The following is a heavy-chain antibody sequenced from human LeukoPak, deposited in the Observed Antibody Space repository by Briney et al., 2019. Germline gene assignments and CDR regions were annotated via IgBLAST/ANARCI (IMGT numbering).Heavy chain of an antibody. D-gene: IGHD3-22*01. CDR3: AKERGYYYDLDY. V-gene: IGHV3-74*01. J-gene: IGHJ4*02. Sequence: PGGSLRLSCAASGFTFSSYWMHWVRQAPGKGLVWVSRINTDGSSTSYADSVKGRFTISRDNAKNTLYLQMNSLRAEDTAVYYCAKERGYYYDLDYWGQGTLVTVSS. CDR1: GFTFSSYW. CDR2: INTDGSST.